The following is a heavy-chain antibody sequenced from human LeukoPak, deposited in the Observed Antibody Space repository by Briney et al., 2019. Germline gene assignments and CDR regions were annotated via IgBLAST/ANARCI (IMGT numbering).Heavy chain of an antibody. Sequence: GGSLRLSCAASGFKFKTYGMHWVRQAPGKGLEWVAVISYDGSNKYYADSVKGRFTISRDNSKNTLYLQMSSLRPEDTAVYYCASGGYTSSWYVVDYWGQGTLVTVSS. CDR1: GFKFKTYG. D-gene: IGHD6-13*01. CDR2: ISYDGSNK. CDR3: ASGGYTSSWYVVDY. J-gene: IGHJ4*02. V-gene: IGHV3-30*03.